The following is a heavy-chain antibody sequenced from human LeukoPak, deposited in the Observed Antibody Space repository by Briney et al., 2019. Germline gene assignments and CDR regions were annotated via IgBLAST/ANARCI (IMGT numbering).Heavy chain of an antibody. CDR2: IKQDGSEK. V-gene: IGHV3-7*05. D-gene: IGHD6-13*01. Sequence: PGGSPRLSCAASGFTFSTYWMNWVRQAPGKGLEWVANIKQDGSEKYYVDSVKGRFTISRDNAKNSLYLQMNSLRAEDTAVYYCARRTRQLASDYWGQGTLVTVSS. CDR3: ARRTRQLASDY. J-gene: IGHJ4*02. CDR1: GFTFSTYW.